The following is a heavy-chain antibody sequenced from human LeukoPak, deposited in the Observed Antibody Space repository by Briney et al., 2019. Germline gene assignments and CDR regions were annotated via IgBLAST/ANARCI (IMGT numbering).Heavy chain of an antibody. CDR1: GFTFSSYG. J-gene: IGHJ4*02. D-gene: IGHD3-3*01. CDR3: ARDYDFWSGYYSYFDY. Sequence: PGGSLRLSCAASGFTFSSYGMHWVRQAPGKGLEWVASIRYSGNNKYYADSVKGRFTISRDNSKNTLFLQMNSLRAEATAVYSCARDYDFWSGYYSYFDYWGQGTLVTVSS. V-gene: IGHV3-30*02. CDR2: IRYSGNNK.